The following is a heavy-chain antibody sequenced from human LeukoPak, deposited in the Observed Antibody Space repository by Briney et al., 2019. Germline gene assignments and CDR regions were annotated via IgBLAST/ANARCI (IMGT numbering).Heavy chain of an antibody. CDR3: ARDGGTPYYDILTGFRRDAFDI. CDR1: GGSISSYY. CDR2: IYYSGST. Sequence: SETLSLTCTVSGGSISSYYWSWIRQPPGKGLEWIGYIYYSGSTNYNPSLKSRVTISVDTSKNQLSLKLSSVTAADTAVYYCARDGGTPYYDILTGFRRDAFDIWGQGTMVTVSS. D-gene: IGHD3-9*01. J-gene: IGHJ3*02. V-gene: IGHV4-59*01.